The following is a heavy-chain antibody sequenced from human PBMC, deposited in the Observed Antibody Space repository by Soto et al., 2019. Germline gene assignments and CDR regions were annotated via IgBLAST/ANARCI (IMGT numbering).Heavy chain of an antibody. CDR3: ATSTRVLGYCSGGSRYDY. D-gene: IGHD2-15*01. J-gene: IGHJ4*02. CDR2: IYSGGNT. CDR1: GFSVSNTY. V-gene: IGHV3-53*01. Sequence: PGGSLRLSCSASGFSVSNTYMTWVRQAPWRGLEWVSAIYSGGNTYYADSVKGRFTISRDISRSTLDLQMNSLRAEDTAVYYCATSTRVLGYCSGGSRYDYWGQGTLVTVSS.